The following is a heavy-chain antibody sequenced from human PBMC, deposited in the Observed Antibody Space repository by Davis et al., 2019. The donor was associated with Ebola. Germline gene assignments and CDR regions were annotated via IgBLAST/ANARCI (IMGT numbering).Heavy chain of an antibody. CDR1: GGTFSSYA. CDR3: ARGVSHSSSWPNWFDP. Sequence: SVKVSCKASGGTFSSYAISWVRQAPGHGLEWMGGIIPIFGTANYAQKFQGRVTITADESTSTAYMELSSLRSEDTAVYYCARGVSHSSSWPNWFDPWGQGTLVTVSS. V-gene: IGHV1-69*13. CDR2: IIPIFGTA. J-gene: IGHJ5*02. D-gene: IGHD6-13*01.